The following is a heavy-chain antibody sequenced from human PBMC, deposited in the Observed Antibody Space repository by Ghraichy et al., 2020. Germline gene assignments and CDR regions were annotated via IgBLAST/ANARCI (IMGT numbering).Heavy chain of an antibody. CDR1: GYTFTSYG. V-gene: IGHV1-18*04. D-gene: IGHD2-2*01. CDR3: ARVHIVVVPAATWGWFDP. Sequence: ASVKVSCKASGYTFTSYGISWVRQAPGQGLEWMGWISAYNGNTNYAQKLQGRVTMTTDTSTSTAYMELRSLRSDDTAVYYCARVHIVVVPAATWGWFDPWGQGTLVTVSS. J-gene: IGHJ5*02. CDR2: ISAYNGNT.